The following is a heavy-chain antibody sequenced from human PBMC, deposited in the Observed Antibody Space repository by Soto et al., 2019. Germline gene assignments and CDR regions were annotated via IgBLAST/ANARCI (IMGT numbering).Heavy chain of an antibody. CDR3: ARHSLIAVAEGYYYDGLDV. J-gene: IGHJ6*02. CDR2: INPSGGST. V-gene: IGHV1-46*01. Sequence: QVQLVQSGAEVTKPGASVKVSCKASGYTFTSYYMHWVRQAPGQGLEWMGIINPSGGSTSYAQKFQGRVTMTRETSTSTVYMELSSLRSEDTAVYYCARHSLIAVAEGYYYDGLDVWGQGTTVTVSS. CDR1: GYTFTSYY. D-gene: IGHD6-19*01.